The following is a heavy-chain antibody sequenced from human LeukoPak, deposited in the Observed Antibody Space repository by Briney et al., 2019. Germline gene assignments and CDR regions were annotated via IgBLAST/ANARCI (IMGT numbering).Heavy chain of an antibody. J-gene: IGHJ4*02. D-gene: IGHD1-26*01. V-gene: IGHV4-59*01. Sequence: SETLSLTCTVSGASISPDYWSWIRQPPGKGLGFIGYIYYTGGTNYNPSLKSRVTISVDTSKNQFSLKLISVTAADTAVYRCARLAKVESRSLAHYFDSWGQGALVTVSS. CDR3: ARLAKVESRSLAHYFDS. CDR1: GASISPDY. CDR2: IYYTGGT.